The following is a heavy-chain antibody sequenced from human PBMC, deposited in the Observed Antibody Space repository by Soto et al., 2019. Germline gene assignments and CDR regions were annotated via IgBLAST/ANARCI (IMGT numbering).Heavy chain of an antibody. CDR1: GFTFSSYA. CDR2: VSGNGVTT. V-gene: IGHV3-23*01. CDR3: AKRLSYYFDS. Sequence: GGSLRLSCAASGFTFSSYAMTWVRQAPGKGLEWVSTVSGNGVTTSSADSVKGRFTISRDNSKNTLYLQMSGLGADDTAVYYCAKRLSYYFDSWGHGTLVTVSS. D-gene: IGHD3-16*02. J-gene: IGHJ4*01.